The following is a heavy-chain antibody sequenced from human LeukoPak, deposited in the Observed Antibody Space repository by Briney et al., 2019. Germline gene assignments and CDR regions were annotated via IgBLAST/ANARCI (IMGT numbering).Heavy chain of an antibody. V-gene: IGHV3-74*01. Sequence: GGSLRLSCTASGFAFSTYWMFWVRQAPGKGLVWVSQINPEGASTTYGDPAKGRFTASRHNAKNALHLQMNSLRVDDTAVYYCARGTAITAGIDFWGQGTLVTVSS. J-gene: IGHJ4*02. CDR3: ARGTAITAGIDF. CDR2: INPEGAST. D-gene: IGHD6-19*01. CDR1: GFAFSTYW.